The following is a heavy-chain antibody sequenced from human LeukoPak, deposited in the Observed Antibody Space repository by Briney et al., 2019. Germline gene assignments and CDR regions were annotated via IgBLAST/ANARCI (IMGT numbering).Heavy chain of an antibody. CDR2: ISSSGSTI. V-gene: IGHV3-11*01. J-gene: IGHJ1*01. Sequence: PGGSLRLSCAASGFTFSDYNMNWVRQAPGKGLEWVSYISSSGSTIYYADSVKGRFTISRDNAKNSLYLQMNSLRAEDTAVYYCASGGATRRPEYFQHWGQGTLVTVSS. CDR1: GFTFSDYN. D-gene: IGHD1-26*01. CDR3: ASGGATRRPEYFQH.